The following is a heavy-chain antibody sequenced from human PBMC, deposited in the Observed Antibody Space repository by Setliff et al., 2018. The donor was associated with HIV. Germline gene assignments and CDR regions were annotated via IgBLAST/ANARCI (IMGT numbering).Heavy chain of an antibody. CDR3: SRSQGIGNYYMDV. CDR1: GFTFSTHC. V-gene: IGHV3-21*06. Sequence: PGGSLRLSCAASGFTFSTHCMNWVRQAPGKGLEWISSISWRSTYIYYSDSVKGRFTISRDDATNSLFLQVNSLRDEDTAVYYCSRSQGIGNYYMDVWGKGTTVTVSS. J-gene: IGHJ6*03. D-gene: IGHD3-10*01. CDR2: ISWRSTYI.